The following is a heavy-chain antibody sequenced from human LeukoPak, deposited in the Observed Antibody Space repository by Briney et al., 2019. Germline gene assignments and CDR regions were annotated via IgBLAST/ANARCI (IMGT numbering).Heavy chain of an antibody. CDR3: ARARWRYCSSTSCPGAMHAFDI. CDR1: GGSISSGGYY. D-gene: IGHD2-2*01. V-gene: IGHV4-31*03. CDR2: IYYSGST. J-gene: IGHJ3*02. Sequence: PSETLSLTCTVSGGSISSGGYYWSWIRQHPGKGLEWIGYIYYSGSTYYNPSLKSRVTISVDTSKNQFSLKLSSVTAADTAVYYCARARWRYCSSTSCPGAMHAFDIWGQGTMVTVSS.